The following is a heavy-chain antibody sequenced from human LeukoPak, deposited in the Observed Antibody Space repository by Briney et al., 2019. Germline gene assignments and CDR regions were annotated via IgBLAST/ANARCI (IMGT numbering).Heavy chain of an antibody. CDR3: AKDRAYSYGLSRDY. Sequence: GGSLRLSCAASGFTFSSYAMSWVRQAPGKGLEWVSAISGSGGSTYYADSVKGRFTISRDNSKNTLYLQMNSLRAEDTAVYYCAKDRAYSYGLSRDYWGREPWSPSPQ. CDR1: GFTFSSYA. V-gene: IGHV3-23*01. D-gene: IGHD5-18*01. J-gene: IGHJ4*02. CDR2: ISGSGGST.